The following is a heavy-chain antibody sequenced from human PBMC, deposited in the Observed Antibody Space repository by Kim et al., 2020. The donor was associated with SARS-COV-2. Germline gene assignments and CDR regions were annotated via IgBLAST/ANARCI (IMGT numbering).Heavy chain of an antibody. CDR1: GGSISSYY. V-gene: IGHV4-59*01. CDR2: IYYSGST. CDR3: ARLVYYYDSSGYSTAFDI. Sequence: SETLSLTCTVSGGSISSYYWSWIRQPPGKGLEWIGYIYYSGSTNYNPSLKSRVTISVDTSKNQFSLKLSSVTAADTAVYYCARLVYYYDSSGYSTAFDIWGQWTKDTVSS. J-gene: IGHJ3*02. D-gene: IGHD3-22*01.